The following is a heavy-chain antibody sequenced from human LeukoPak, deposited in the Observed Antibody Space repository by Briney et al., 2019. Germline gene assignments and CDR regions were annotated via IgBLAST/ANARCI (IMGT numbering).Heavy chain of an antibody. CDR3: ARVAGGYDYAFDY. CDR1: GFTFSSYS. CDR2: ISSSGSTI. D-gene: IGHD5-12*01. Sequence: GGSLRLSCAASGFTFSSYSMNWVRQAPGKGLEWVSYISSSGSTIYYADSVKGRFTISRDNAKNSLYLQMNSLRAEDTAVYYCARVAGGYDYAFDYWGQGTLVTVSS. V-gene: IGHV3-48*04. J-gene: IGHJ4*02.